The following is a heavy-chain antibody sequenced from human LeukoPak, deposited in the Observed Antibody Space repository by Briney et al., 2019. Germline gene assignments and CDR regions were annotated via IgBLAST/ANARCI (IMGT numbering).Heavy chain of an antibody. Sequence: GASVKVSCKASGYTFTSYYIHWVRQAPGQGLEWMGWISAYNGNTNYAQKLQGRVTMTTDTSTSTAYMELRSLRSDDTAVYYCARDKRPDFWSGYYFDYYYGMDVWGQGTTVTVSS. CDR2: ISAYNGNT. CDR1: GYTFTSYY. D-gene: IGHD3-3*01. V-gene: IGHV1-18*04. CDR3: ARDKRPDFWSGYYFDYYYGMDV. J-gene: IGHJ6*02.